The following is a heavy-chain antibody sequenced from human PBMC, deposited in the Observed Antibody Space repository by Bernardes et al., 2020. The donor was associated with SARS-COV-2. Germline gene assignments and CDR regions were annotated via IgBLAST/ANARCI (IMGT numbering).Heavy chain of an antibody. CDR2: FSRSGGRT. CDR3: AKDLHDFCSGYNLGKIGPFDP. J-gene: IGHJ5*02. Sequence: RGSLRPSCAAPGFTFRSSAMSWARQAPGKGLGWVSAFSRSGGRTYYADSVKGRSTNYRDNSNNTLYMQMNSLRAEDTAVYYCAKDLHDFCSGYNLGKIGPFDPWGQGTLVTVSS. V-gene: IGHV3-23*01. D-gene: IGHD3-3*01. CDR1: GFTFRSSA.